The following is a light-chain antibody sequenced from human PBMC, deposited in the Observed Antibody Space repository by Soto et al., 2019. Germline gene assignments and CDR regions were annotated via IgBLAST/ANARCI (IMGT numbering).Light chain of an antibody. Sequence: EIVMTQSPATLSVSPGERATLSCRASQSVSGNLAWYQQKPGQAPRLLIYAASTRATGIPARFSGSGSWTESTLTIRSLQSEDFAVYYCQHYNNWPPITFGPGTKVDI. J-gene: IGKJ3*01. CDR1: QSVSGN. V-gene: IGKV3-15*01. CDR3: QHYNNWPPIT. CDR2: AAS.